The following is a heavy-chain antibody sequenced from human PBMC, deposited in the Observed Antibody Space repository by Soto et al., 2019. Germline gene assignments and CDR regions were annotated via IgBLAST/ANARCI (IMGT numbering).Heavy chain of an antibody. CDR2: IYNSGSP. CDR1: GGSLSTCY. J-gene: IGHJ4*02. D-gene: IGHD6-19*01. CDR3: ARVGSSGCYDFDY. V-gene: IGHV4-4*07. Sequence: XTLSFPGTVSGGSLSTCYWCWIQQPAGKGLEWIGRIYNSGSPNYNPSLKSRVTRSVDTSKKQFSLKLSSVTAAYTAVYYCARVGSSGCYDFDYWGQGTLCTVSS.